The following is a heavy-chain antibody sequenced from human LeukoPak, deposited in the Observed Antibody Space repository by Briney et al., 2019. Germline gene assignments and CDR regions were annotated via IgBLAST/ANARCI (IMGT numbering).Heavy chain of an antibody. D-gene: IGHD3-16*01. V-gene: IGHV3-33*01. CDR1: GFTFSSYG. CDR2: IRYDGTDT. CDR3: ARDHGNWNSGGNYFDY. Sequence: PARSLRLSCAASGFTFSSYGMHWVRQAPGKGLEWVAAIRYDGTDTYYADSVKGRFTISRDNSKNTLSLQMNSLRAEDTAVFWCARDHGNWNSGGNYFDYWGQGTLVTVSS. J-gene: IGHJ4*02.